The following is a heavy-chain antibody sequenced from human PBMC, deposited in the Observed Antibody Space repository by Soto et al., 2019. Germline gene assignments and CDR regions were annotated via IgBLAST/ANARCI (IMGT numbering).Heavy chain of an antibody. CDR3: ARDLVPDRSRDIVVVPAASGGRYYYYYGMDV. J-gene: IGHJ6*02. Sequence: GGSLRLSCVASGFSFNPYVMAWVRQAPGKGLEWVSAIRSNTAITHYPDSMRGRFTISRVNSENTIFLQMHSLRAEDSAVYYCARDLVPDRSRDIVVVPAASGGRYYYYYGMDVWGQGTTVTVSS. V-gene: IGHV3-23*01. CDR1: GFSFNPYV. D-gene: IGHD2-2*01. CDR2: IRSNTAIT.